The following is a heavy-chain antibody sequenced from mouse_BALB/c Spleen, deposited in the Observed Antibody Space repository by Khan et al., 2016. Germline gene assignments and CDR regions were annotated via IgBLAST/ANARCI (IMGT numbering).Heavy chain of an antibody. CDR2: INPSTGYT. V-gene: IGHV1-7*01. CDR3: ARYEGGFAD. CDR1: GYTFTSYW. D-gene: IGHD2-3*01. Sequence: QVQLQQSGAELAKPGASVKMSCKASGYTFTSYWMHWVKQRPGQGLEWIGYINPSTGYTEYNQKFKDKATLTADKSSSTAYMQLSSLTSEDSAVYSCARYEGGFADWGQGTLVTVSA. J-gene: IGHJ3*01.